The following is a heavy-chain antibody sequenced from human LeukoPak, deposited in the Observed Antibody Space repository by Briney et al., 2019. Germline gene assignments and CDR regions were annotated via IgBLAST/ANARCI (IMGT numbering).Heavy chain of an antibody. D-gene: IGHD3-3*01. CDR2: INHSGST. J-gene: IGHJ4*02. V-gene: IGHV4-34*01. Sequence: SETLSLTCAVYGGSFSGYYWSWIRQPPGKGLEWIGEINHSGSTNYNPSLKSRVTISVDTSKNQFSLKLSSVAAADTAVYYCARSRGRYYDFWSGYYTGGYFDYWGQGTRVTVSS. CDR3: ARSRGRYYDFWSGYYTGGYFDY. CDR1: GGSFSGYY.